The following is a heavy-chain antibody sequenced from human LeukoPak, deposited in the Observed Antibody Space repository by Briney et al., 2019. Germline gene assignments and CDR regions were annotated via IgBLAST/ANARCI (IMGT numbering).Heavy chain of an antibody. CDR2: IYYSGST. CDR3: ARDHDWNDDSNYFDY. Sequence: SETLSLTCTVSGGSISSYYWSWIRQPPGKGLEWIGSIYYSGSTYYNPSLKSRVTISVDTSKNQFSLKLSSVTAADTAVYYCARDHDWNDDSNYFDYWGQGTLVTVSS. V-gene: IGHV4-39*07. CDR1: GGSISSYY. D-gene: IGHD1-1*01. J-gene: IGHJ4*02.